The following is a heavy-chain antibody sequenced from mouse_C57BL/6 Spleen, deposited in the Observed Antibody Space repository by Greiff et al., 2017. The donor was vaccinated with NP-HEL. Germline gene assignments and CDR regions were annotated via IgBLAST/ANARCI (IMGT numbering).Heavy chain of an antibody. CDR3: ARSYYGSSYVGDY. V-gene: IGHV1-80*01. CDR1: GYAFSSYW. D-gene: IGHD1-1*01. J-gene: IGHJ2*01. CDR2: IYPGDGDT. Sequence: QVQLQHSGAELVKPGASVKISCKASGYAFSSYWMNWVKQRPGKGLEWIGQIYPGDGDTNYNGKFKGKATLTADKSSSTAYMQLSSLTSEDSAVYVCARSYYGSSYVGDYWGQGTTLTVSS.